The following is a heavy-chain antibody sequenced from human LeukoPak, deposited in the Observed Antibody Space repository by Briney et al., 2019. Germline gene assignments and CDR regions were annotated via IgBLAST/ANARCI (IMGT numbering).Heavy chain of an antibody. Sequence: GGSLRLSCAASGFTFGSYAMSWVRQAPGKGLEWVSAISGSGGSTYYADSVKGRFTISRDNSKNTLYLQMNSLRAEDTAVYYCAKIAFFGKSMGGGDYWGQGTLVTVSS. J-gene: IGHJ4*02. CDR1: GFTFGSYA. CDR2: ISGSGGST. V-gene: IGHV3-23*01. D-gene: IGHD3-3*02. CDR3: AKIAFFGKSMGGGDY.